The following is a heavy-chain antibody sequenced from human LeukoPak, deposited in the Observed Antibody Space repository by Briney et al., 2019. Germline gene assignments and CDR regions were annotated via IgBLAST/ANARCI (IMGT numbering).Heavy chain of an antibody. CDR2: ISYDGSNK. CDR3: ARSNIVAKSTVDY. Sequence: PGGSLRLSCAASGFTFSSYGMHWVRQAPGKGLEWVAVISYDGSNKYYADSVKGRFTISRDNVNNSLFLQMNSLRADDTAVYYCARSNIVAKSTVDYWGQGTLVTVSS. J-gene: IGHJ4*02. CDR1: GFTFSSYG. V-gene: IGHV3-30*03. D-gene: IGHD5-12*01.